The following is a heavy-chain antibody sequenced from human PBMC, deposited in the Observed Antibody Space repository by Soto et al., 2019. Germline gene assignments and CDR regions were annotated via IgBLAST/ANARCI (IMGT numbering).Heavy chain of an antibody. Sequence: QVQLQQWGAGLLKPSETLSLTCAVYGGSFSGYYWSWIRQPPGKGLEWIGEINHSGSTNYNPSLKSRVTISVDTSKNQFSLKLSSVTAADTAVYYCAMAGAAAGTGVLAYWGQGTLVTVSS. D-gene: IGHD6-13*01. CDR1: GGSFSGYY. J-gene: IGHJ4*02. V-gene: IGHV4-34*01. CDR3: AMAGAAAGTGVLAY. CDR2: INHSGST.